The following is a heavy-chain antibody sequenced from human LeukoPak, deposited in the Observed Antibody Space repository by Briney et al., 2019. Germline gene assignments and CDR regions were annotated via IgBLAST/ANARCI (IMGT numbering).Heavy chain of an antibody. CDR1: GFTFSSYA. CDR2: ISSNGGST. CDR3: ARVVEMATIDY. V-gene: IGHV3-64*01. Sequence: GSLRLSCAASGFTFSSYAMHWVRQAPGKGLEYVSAISSNGGSTYYANSVKGRFTISRDNSKNTLYLQMGSLRAEDMAVYYCARVVEMATIDYWGQGTLVTVSS. J-gene: IGHJ4*02. D-gene: IGHD5-24*01.